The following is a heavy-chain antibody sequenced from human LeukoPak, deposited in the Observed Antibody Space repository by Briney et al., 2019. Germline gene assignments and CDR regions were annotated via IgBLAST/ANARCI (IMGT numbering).Heavy chain of an antibody. CDR2: ISAYNGNT. D-gene: IGHD3-22*01. CDR3: ARDGRYYDSSGQARGMDY. CDR1: GYTFTSYG. V-gene: IGHV1-18*01. J-gene: IGHJ4*02. Sequence: ASVKVSCKASGYTFTSYGISWVRQAPGQGLEWMGWISAYNGNTNYAQKLQGRVTVTTDTSTSTAYMEVRSLRSDDTAVYYCARDGRYYDSSGQARGMDYWGQGTLVTVSS.